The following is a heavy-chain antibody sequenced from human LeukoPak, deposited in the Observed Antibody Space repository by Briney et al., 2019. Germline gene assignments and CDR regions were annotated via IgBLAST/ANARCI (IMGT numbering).Heavy chain of an antibody. J-gene: IGHJ4*02. CDR1: GFTFSSYS. V-gene: IGHV3-21*01. CDR2: ISSSSSYI. CDR3: ARDSGLVGAMEGHY. Sequence: GGSLRLSCAASGFTFSSYSMNWVRQAPGKGLEWVSSISSSSSYIYYADSVKGRFTISRDNAKNSLYLQMNSLRAEDTAVYYCARDSGLVGAMEGHYWGQGTLVTVSS. D-gene: IGHD1-26*01.